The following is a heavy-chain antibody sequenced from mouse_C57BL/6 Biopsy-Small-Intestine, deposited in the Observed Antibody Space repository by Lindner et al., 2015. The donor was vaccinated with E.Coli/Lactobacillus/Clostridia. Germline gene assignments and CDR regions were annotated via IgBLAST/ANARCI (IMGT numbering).Heavy chain of an antibody. D-gene: IGHD1-1*02. CDR1: GGTFSSYA. Sequence: SVKVSCKASGGTFSSYAISWVRQAPGQGLEWMGGIMPIFDTANYAQKFQDRVTITADESTSTAYMELSSLRSEDTAVYYCARVGLFGWELLNYFDYWGQGTLVTVSS. V-gene: IGHV1-81*01. CDR3: ARVGLFGWELLNYFDY. CDR2: IMPIFDTA. J-gene: IGHJ2*01.